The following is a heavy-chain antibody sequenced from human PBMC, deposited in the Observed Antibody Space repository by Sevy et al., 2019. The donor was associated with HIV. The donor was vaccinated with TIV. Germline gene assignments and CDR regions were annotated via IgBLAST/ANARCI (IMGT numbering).Heavy chain of an antibody. CDR1: GGSISSGSYY. J-gene: IGHJ5*02. Sequence: SETLSLTCTVSGGSISSGSYYWSWIRQPAGKGLEWIGRIYTTGSTNYNPSLKSPVTISVDTSKNQFSLKLSSVTAADRAVNDCAREGRTGAGWFDPWGQGTLVTVSS. CDR3: AREGRTGAGWFDP. V-gene: IGHV4-61*02. D-gene: IGHD3-10*01. CDR2: IYTTGST.